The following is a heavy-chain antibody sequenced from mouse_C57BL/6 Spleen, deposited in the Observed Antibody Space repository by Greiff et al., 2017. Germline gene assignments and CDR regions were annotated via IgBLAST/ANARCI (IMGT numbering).Heavy chain of an antibody. CDR3: ARPDDGYYWYFDV. V-gene: IGHV5-17*01. Sequence: EVHLVESGGGLVKPGGSLKLSCAASGFTFSDYGMHWVRQAPEKGLEWVAYISSGSSTIYYADTVKGRFPISRDNAQNTLFLQMTSLRSEDTAMYYGARPDDGYYWYFDVWGTGTTVTVSS. J-gene: IGHJ1*03. CDR2: ISSGSSTI. CDR1: GFTFSDYG. D-gene: IGHD2-3*01.